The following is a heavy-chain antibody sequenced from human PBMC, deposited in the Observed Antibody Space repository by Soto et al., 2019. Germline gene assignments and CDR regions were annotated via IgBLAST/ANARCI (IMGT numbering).Heavy chain of an antibody. CDR2: ISAYNGNT. J-gene: IGHJ6*02. CDR1: GYTFTSYG. CDR3: ARSYSSGWYDYYYGMDV. Sequence: ASVKVSCKASGYTFTSYGISWVRQAPGQGLEWMGWISAYNGNTNYAQKLQGRVTMTTDTSTSTAYMELRSLRSDDTAVYYCARSYSSGWYDYYYGMDVWGQGTTVTVYS. V-gene: IGHV1-18*01. D-gene: IGHD6-19*01.